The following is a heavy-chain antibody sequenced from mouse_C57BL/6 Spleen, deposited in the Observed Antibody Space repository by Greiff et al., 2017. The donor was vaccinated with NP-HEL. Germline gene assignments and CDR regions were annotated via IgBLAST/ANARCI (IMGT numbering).Heavy chain of an antibody. CDR2: IDPENGDT. V-gene: IGHV14-4*01. CDR1: GFNIKDDY. Sequence: EVQLQQSGAELVRPGASVKLSCTASGFNIKDDYMHWVKQRPEQGLEWIGWIDPENGDTEYASKFQGKATITADTSSNTAYLQLSSLTSEDTAVYYCTTSTVVAKGFDYWGQGTTLTVSS. CDR3: TTSTVVAKGFDY. D-gene: IGHD1-1*01. J-gene: IGHJ2*01.